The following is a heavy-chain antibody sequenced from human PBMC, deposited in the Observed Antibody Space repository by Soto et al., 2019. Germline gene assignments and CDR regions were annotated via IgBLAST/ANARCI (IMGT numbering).Heavy chain of an antibody. Sequence: QITLKESGPSLVNPTQSLTLTCSFSGFSLTTTEVAVGWIRQPPGKALEWLALIYWDDDKRYSPSLKSSLTITKQTATNQVVITMTHVHPADTATSFCAHSRPLATIAFDYWAQGILVPVSS. CDR1: GFSLTTTEVA. V-gene: IGHV2-5*02. D-gene: IGHD3-3*02. CDR3: AHSRPLATIAFDY. J-gene: IGHJ4*02. CDR2: IYWDDDK.